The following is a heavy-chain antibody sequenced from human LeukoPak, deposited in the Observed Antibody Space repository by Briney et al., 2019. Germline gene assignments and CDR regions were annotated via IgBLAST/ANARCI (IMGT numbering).Heavy chain of an antibody. CDR2: ISYSGGTT. V-gene: IGHV3-23*01. D-gene: IGHD3-10*01. Sequence: GGSLRLSCAASGFTFSSCAMSWVRQAPGKGLEWVSAISYSGGTTYYADSVKGRFTISRDNSKNTLYLQMNSLRAEDTAVYYCTTDLDYYGSGSYFDYWGQGTLVTVSS. J-gene: IGHJ4*02. CDR3: TTDLDYYGSGSYFDY. CDR1: GFTFSSCA.